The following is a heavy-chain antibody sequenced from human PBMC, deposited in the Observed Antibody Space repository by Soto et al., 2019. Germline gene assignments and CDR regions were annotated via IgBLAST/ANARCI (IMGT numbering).Heavy chain of an antibody. D-gene: IGHD5-12*01. CDR3: ARTFSDIVAYDY. CDR1: GGSISSGDYY. J-gene: IGHJ4*02. Sequence: PSETLSLTCTVSGGSISSGDYYWSWIRQPPGKGLEWIGYIYYSGSTYYNPSLKSRVTISVDTSKNQFSLKLSSVTAADTAVYYCARTFSDIVAYDYWGQGALVTVS. CDR2: IYYSGST. V-gene: IGHV4-30-4*01.